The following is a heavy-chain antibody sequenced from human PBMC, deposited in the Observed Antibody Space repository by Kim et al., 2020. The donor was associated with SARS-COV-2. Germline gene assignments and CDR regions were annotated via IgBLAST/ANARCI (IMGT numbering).Heavy chain of an antibody. V-gene: IGHV4-61*02. J-gene: IGHJ5*02. Sequence: SETLSLTCTVSGGSISSGSYYWSWIRQPAGKGLEWIGRIYTSGSTNYNPSLKSRVTISVDTSKNQFSLKLSSVTAADTAVYYCAREVGATTWWIDPWGQGTLVTVSS. CDR1: GGSISSGSYY. CDR2: IYTSGST. CDR3: AREVGATTWWIDP. D-gene: IGHD1-1*01.